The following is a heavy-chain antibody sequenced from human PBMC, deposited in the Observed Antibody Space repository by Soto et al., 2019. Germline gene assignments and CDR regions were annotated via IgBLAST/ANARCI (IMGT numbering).Heavy chain of an antibody. D-gene: IGHD2-8*01. J-gene: IGHJ3*02. CDR2: IYYSGST. CDR1: GGSISSSSYY. V-gene: IGHV4-39*01. CDR3: ARHPVWEYAIHSAFDI. Sequence: SETLSLACTVSGGSISSSSYYWGWIRQPPGKGLEWIGSIYYSGSTYYNPSLKSRVTISVDTSKNQFSLKLSSVTAADTAVCYCARHPVWEYAIHSAFDIWGQGTMVTVSS.